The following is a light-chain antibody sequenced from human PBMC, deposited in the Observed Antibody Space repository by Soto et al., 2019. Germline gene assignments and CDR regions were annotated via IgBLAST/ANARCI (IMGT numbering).Light chain of an antibody. Sequence: EIVLTQSPGTLSLSPGERSTLSCRASQTVRNNYLAWYQQKPGQAPRLXIYDASSRATGIPDRFSGSGSGTEFTLTISSLQSEDFAVYYCQKYNNWPRTCGQGTKVDIK. CDR1: QTVRNNY. CDR2: DAS. J-gene: IGKJ1*01. CDR3: QKYNNWPRT. V-gene: IGKV3-20*01.